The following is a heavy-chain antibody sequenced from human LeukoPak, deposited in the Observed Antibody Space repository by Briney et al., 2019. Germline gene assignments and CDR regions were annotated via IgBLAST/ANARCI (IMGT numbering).Heavy chain of an antibody. J-gene: IGHJ5*02. CDR2: IYTGGGT. Sequence: PSETLSLTCTISGGSISSGHYFWSWIRQPAGKGLEWIGRIYTGGGTNYNPSPKSRVTISIDTSKNQFSLKLSSVTAADTAMYYCARALCTNGICEWFDPWGQGTLVTVSS. CDR3: ARALCTNGICEWFDP. CDR1: GGSISSGHYF. V-gene: IGHV4-61*02. D-gene: IGHD2-8*01.